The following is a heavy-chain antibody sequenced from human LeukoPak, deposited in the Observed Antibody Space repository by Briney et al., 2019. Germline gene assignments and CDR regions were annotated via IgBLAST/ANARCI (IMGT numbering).Heavy chain of an antibody. CDR2: IYYSGST. D-gene: IGHD1-26*01. J-gene: IGHJ6*03. CDR1: GGSISSSSYY. Sequence: PSETLSLTCTVSGGSISSSSYYWGWIRQPPGKGLEWIGSIYYSGSTYYNPSLKSRVTISVDTSKNQFSLKLSSVTAADTAVYYCAGLGVGAIEFDYYMDVWGKETTVTVSS. V-gene: IGHV4-39*07. CDR3: AGLGVGAIEFDYYMDV.